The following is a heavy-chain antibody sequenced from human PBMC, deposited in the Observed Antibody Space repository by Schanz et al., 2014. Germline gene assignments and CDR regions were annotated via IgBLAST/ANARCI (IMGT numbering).Heavy chain of an antibody. J-gene: IGHJ4*02. CDR2: MNPTTGNR. V-gene: IGHV1-8*02. D-gene: IGHD4-17*01. CDR1: GYTFTSYY. CDR3: AIHYGDRTL. Sequence: QVQLVQSGAEVKKPGASVKVSCKASGYTFTSYYMHWVRQAPGQGLEWMGWMNPTTGNRGYAQNFQGRVTMPRDTSLKTAYMEMTDLKFEDAGIYYCAIHYGDRTLWGQGTLIAVSS.